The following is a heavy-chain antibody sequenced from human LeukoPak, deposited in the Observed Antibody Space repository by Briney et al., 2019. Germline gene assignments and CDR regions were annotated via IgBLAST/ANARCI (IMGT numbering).Heavy chain of an antibody. V-gene: IGHV3-30*02. Sequence: GESLRLSCAASGFTFSSYGMHWVRQAPGKGLDWVAFIRYDGRNKYYADSVKGRFTISRDNSKNTLYLQMNSLRAEDTAVYYCAELGITMIGGVWGKGTTVTISS. CDR1: GFTFSSYG. J-gene: IGHJ6*04. CDR3: AELGITMIGGV. D-gene: IGHD3-10*02. CDR2: IRYDGRNK.